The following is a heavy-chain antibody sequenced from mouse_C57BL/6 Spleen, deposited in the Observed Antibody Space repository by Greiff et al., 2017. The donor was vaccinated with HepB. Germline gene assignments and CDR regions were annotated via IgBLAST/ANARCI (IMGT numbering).Heavy chain of an antibody. D-gene: IGHD3-1*01. CDR1: GYTFTSYW. Sequence: VQLQQPGAELVKPGASVKLSCKASGYTFTSYWMHWVKQRPGQGLEWIGMIHPNSGSTNYNEKFKSKATLTVDKSSSTAYMQLSSLTSEDSAVYYCARSGVWVAWFAYWGQGTLVTVSA. CDR2: IHPNSGST. V-gene: IGHV1-64*01. J-gene: IGHJ3*01. CDR3: ARSGVWVAWFAY.